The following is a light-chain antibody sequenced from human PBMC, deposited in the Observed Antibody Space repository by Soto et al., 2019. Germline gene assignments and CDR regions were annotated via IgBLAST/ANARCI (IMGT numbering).Light chain of an antibody. CDR3: QQLNSFPIP. CDR2: GAS. J-gene: IGKJ3*01. Sequence: IQLTQSPSSLSASVGDRVTITCRASQGISSFLAWYQQKPGKAPKLLIYGASTLQSGVPSRFSGSGSGTDFTLTIGSLQPEDFATYYCQQLNSFPIPFGPGTKVDIK. CDR1: QGISSF. V-gene: IGKV1-9*01.